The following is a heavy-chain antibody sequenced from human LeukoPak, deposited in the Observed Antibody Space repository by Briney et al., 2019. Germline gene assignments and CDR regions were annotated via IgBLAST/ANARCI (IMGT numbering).Heavy chain of an antibody. J-gene: IGHJ3*02. CDR2: LYSSGDT. Sequence: PSETLSLTCIVSGGSISSYYWSWIRQPAGKGLEWIGRLYSSGDTNYNPSLKSRVTISLDTSRNQFSLKLNSVTAADTAVYYCAKSNGYGLVDIWGQGTMVTVSS. D-gene: IGHD3-10*01. V-gene: IGHV4-4*07. CDR1: GGSISSYY. CDR3: AKSNGYGLVDI.